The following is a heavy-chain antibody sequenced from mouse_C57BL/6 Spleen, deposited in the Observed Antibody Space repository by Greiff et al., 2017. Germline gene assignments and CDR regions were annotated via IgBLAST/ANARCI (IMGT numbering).Heavy chain of an antibody. J-gene: IGHJ4*01. Sequence: QVQLQQSGPELVKPGASVKISCKASGYSFTSYYIHWVKQRPGQGLEWIGWIYPGSGNTTYNEKFKGKAKLTADTSSSTAYMQLSSLTSEDSAVYYCARPNWDVAMDYWGQGTSVTVSS. V-gene: IGHV1-66*01. D-gene: IGHD4-1*01. CDR3: ARPNWDVAMDY. CDR2: IYPGSGNT. CDR1: GYSFTSYY.